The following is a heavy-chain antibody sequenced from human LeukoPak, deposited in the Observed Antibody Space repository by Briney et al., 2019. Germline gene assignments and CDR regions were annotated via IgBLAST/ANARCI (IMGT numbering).Heavy chain of an antibody. CDR3: ARVGSLAAAGTPDY. Sequence: GGSLRLSCAASGFTFSDYYMSWIRQAPGKGLEWVSYISSTGSHTAYAVSVKVRFTISRDNAKNSLSLQVNSLRADDTAVYYCARVGSLAAAGTPDYWGQGTLVTVSS. J-gene: IGHJ4*02. D-gene: IGHD6-13*01. CDR1: GFTFSDYY. CDR2: ISSTGSHT. V-gene: IGHV3-11*06.